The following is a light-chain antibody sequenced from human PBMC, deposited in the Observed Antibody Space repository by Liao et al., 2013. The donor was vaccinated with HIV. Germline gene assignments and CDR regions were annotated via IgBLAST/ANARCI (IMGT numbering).Light chain of an antibody. Sequence: SYELTQPPSVSVSPGQTARITCSGDALPKQYAYWYQQKPGQAPVLVIYKDSERPSGIPERFSGSSSGTTVTLTISRVEAGDEADYYCQVWDSSSDPVFGGGTKLTVL. J-gene: IGLJ2*01. CDR3: QVWDSSSDPV. CDR1: ALPKQY. CDR2: KDS. V-gene: IGLV3-25*02.